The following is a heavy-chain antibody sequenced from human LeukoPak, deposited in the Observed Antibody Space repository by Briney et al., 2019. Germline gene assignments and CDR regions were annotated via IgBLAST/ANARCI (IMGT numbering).Heavy chain of an antibody. CDR1: GGSISSDNW. CDR2: ISHSGST. V-gene: IGHV4-4*02. J-gene: IGHJ6*03. D-gene: IGHD6-13*01. Sequence: PSETLSLTCAVSGGSISSDNWWSWVRQSPGKGLQWIGEISHSGSTNNNPSLKSRVTFSVDKSKNQFSLRLSSVTAADTAVYYCARTTEAHSWQTRYYSYYMDVWGKGTTVTVSS. CDR3: ARTTEAHSWQTRYYSYYMDV.